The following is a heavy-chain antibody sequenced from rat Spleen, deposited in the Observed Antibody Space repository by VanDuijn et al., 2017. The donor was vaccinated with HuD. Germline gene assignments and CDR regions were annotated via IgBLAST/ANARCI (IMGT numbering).Heavy chain of an antibody. CDR2: IIYDGSRT. Sequence: EVQLVESGGGLVQPGRSLKLSCAASGFTFSDYNMAWVRQAPKKGLEWVATIIYDGSRTYYRDSVKGRFTISRDNVKSSLYLQMDSLRSEDTATYYCTTGPSPGTMMVLIQGYFDNWGQGVMVTVSS. J-gene: IGHJ2*01. D-gene: IGHD1-12*02. CDR1: GFTFSDYN. CDR3: TTGPSPGTMMVLIQGYFDN. V-gene: IGHV5S10*01.